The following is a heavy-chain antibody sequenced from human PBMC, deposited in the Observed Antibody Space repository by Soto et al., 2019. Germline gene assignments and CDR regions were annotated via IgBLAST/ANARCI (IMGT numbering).Heavy chain of an antibody. CDR1: GFTFSSYS. CDR3: ARDRGAPIAAAGRVSYYMDV. D-gene: IGHD6-13*01. Sequence: GGSLRLSCAASGFTFSSYSMNWVRQAPGKGLEWVSSISSSSSYIYYADSVKGRFTISRDNAKNSLYLQMNSLRAEDTAVYYCARDRGAPIAAAGRVSYYMDVWGKGTTVTVSS. V-gene: IGHV3-21*01. CDR2: ISSSSSYI. J-gene: IGHJ6*03.